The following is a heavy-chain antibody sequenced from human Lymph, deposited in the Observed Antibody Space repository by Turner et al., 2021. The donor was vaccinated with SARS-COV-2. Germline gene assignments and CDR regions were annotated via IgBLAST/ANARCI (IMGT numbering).Heavy chain of an antibody. J-gene: IGHJ2*01. CDR3: ARLSMGDWHFDL. V-gene: IGHV3-7*01. CDR2: IKQDGSEK. D-gene: IGHD1-26*01. Sequence: EVQLVESGGGLVQPGGSLRLSCAASGFTFSTYWMSWVRQAPGKGLEWVANIKQDGSEKYYVDSVKGRFTISRDNAKNSLYLQMNSLRAEVTAVYYCARLSMGDWHFDLWGRGTLVTVSS. CDR1: GFTFSTYW.